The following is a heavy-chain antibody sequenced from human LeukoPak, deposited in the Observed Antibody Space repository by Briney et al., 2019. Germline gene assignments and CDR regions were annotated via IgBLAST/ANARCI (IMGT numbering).Heavy chain of an antibody. CDR2: IYYSGGA. Sequence: SETLSLTCTVSGVSISSYYWSWIRQPPGKGLEWIGHIYYSGGANYNPSLKSRVTISLDTSRSQFSLKLSSVTAADTAVYYCARDGGYPLGAFDVWGLGTLVTVSS. CDR3: ARDGGYPLGAFDV. V-gene: IGHV4-59*01. D-gene: IGHD6-13*01. J-gene: IGHJ3*01. CDR1: GVSISSYY.